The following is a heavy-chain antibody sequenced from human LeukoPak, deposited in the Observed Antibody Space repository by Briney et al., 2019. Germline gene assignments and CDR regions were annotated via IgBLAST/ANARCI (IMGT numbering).Heavy chain of an antibody. J-gene: IGHJ6*03. Sequence: SVKVSCKASGGTFSCYAISWVRQAPGQGLEWMGRIISILGIANYAQKFQGRVTITADKSTSTAYMELSSLRAEDTAVYYCARSHSSSSLGILGFMDVWGKGTTVTVSS. CDR1: GGTFSCYA. CDR3: ARSHSSSSLGILGFMDV. D-gene: IGHD6-6*01. CDR2: IISILGIA. V-gene: IGHV1-69*04.